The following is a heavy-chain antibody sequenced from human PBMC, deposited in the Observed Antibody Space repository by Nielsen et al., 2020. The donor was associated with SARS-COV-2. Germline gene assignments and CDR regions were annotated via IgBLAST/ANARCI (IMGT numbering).Heavy chain of an antibody. CDR2: ISSSSSTI. Sequence: GESLKISCAASGFTFSSYSMNWVRQAPGKGLEWVSYISSSSSTIYYADSVKGRFTISRDNAKNSLYLQMNSLRAEDTAVYYCARDPGIAARPYYYYYYGMDVWGQGTTVTVSS. V-gene: IGHV3-48*01. J-gene: IGHJ6*02. CDR1: GFTFSSYS. CDR3: ARDPGIAARPYYYYYYGMDV. D-gene: IGHD6-6*01.